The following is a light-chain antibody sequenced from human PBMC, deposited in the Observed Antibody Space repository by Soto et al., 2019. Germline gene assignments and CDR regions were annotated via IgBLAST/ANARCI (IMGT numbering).Light chain of an antibody. J-gene: IGLJ2*01. V-gene: IGLV2-23*02. CDR2: EAS. CDR3: CSDAGSNTFV. CDR1: SSDVGSYNL. Sequence: QSALTQPASVSGSPGQSITISCSGTSSDVGSYNLVSWYQQHPGKAPQLMIYEASKRPSGVSDRFSGSKSGNTASLTISGLQAEDEADYYCCSDAGSNTFVFGGGTQLTVL.